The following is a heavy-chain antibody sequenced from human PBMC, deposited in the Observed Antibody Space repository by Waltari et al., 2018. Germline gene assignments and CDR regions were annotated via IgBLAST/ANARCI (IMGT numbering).Heavy chain of an antibody. CDR2: TTTNTVNP. D-gene: IGHD2-2*01. V-gene: IGHV7-4-1*02. CDR3: AREVVPPHTIVVNWFDP. J-gene: IGHJ5*02. CDR1: GTTFTDQA. Sequence: QVQLAQSGSELKKPGASVKISCKASGTTFTDQAINWVRQAPGQGLELIGWTTTNTVNPTYAQGFTGRFVFSLDTSVSTAYLQITSLKTEDSAVYYCAREVVPPHTIVVNWFDPWGQGTLVTVSS.